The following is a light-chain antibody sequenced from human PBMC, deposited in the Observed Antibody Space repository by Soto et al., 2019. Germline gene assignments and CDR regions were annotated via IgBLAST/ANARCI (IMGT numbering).Light chain of an antibody. CDR3: SSYTTSYSHVL. CDR2: EVN. Sequence: QSALTQPASVSGSPGQSITISCTGTTSDVGAHNYVSWYQHHPGKAPKLMIYEVNNRPSGLSNRFSGSKSGNTASLTISGLQAEDEADYYCSSYTTSYSHVLFGGGTKLTVL. V-gene: IGLV2-14*01. J-gene: IGLJ2*01. CDR1: TSDVGAHNY.